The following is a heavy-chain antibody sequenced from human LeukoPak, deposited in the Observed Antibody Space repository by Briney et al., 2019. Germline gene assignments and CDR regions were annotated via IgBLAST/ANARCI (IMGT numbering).Heavy chain of an antibody. CDR3: ATAGTGNWFDR. V-gene: IGHV4-39*07. Sequence: SETLSLTCTVSGGSISSSSYYWGWIRQPPGKGLEWIGSIYYSGSTYYNPSLKSRVTISVDTSKNQFSLKLSSVTAADTAVYYCATAGTGNWFDRWGQGTLVTVSS. D-gene: IGHD3/OR15-3a*01. CDR2: IYYSGST. J-gene: IGHJ5*02. CDR1: GGSISSSSYY.